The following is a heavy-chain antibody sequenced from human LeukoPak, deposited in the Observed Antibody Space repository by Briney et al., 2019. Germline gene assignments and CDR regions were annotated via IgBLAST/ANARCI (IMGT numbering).Heavy chain of an antibody. V-gene: IGHV3-21*01. J-gene: IGHJ3*02. CDR3: AAKYSSSVDAFDI. Sequence: PGGSLRLSCAASGFTFSSYSMNWVRQAPGKGLEWVSSISSSSSYIYYADSVKGRFTISRDNAKNSLYLQMNSLRAEDTAVCYCAAKYSSSVDAFDIWGQGTMVTVSS. CDR2: ISSSSSYI. D-gene: IGHD6-13*01. CDR1: GFTFSSYS.